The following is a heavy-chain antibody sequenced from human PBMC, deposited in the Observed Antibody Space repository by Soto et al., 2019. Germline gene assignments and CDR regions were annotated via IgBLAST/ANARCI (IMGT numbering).Heavy chain of an antibody. CDR1: GGSLSGYY. Sequence: SETLSLTCAVNGGSLSGYYWSWIRQSPGKGLEWIGEINHRGSSDYNPSLKSRVTISIDASKNHVTLELSSVTAADTAVYYCARSDNRNSLYGVDVWGQGTAVTVSS. D-gene: IGHD1-7*01. V-gene: IGHV4-34*01. J-gene: IGHJ6*02. CDR2: INHRGSS. CDR3: ARSDNRNSLYGVDV.